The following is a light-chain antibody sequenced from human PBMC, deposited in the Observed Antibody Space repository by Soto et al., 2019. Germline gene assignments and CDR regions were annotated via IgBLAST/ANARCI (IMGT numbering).Light chain of an antibody. CDR3: ASHTTSDTRV. J-gene: IGLJ1*01. V-gene: IGLV2-14*01. Sequence: QSALTQPASVSGSPGQSIAISCTGTSGDVGAYDYVSWYQHHPDKAPKLMIYEVSNRPSGVSDRFSGSKSVYTATLTISGLQAEDEADYYCASHTTSDTRVFGTGTKDTDL. CDR1: SGDVGAYDY. CDR2: EVS.